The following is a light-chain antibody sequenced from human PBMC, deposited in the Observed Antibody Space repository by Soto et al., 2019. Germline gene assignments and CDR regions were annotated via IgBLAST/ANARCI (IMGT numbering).Light chain of an antibody. CDR2: AAS. V-gene: IGKV1-39*01. CDR1: QSISSY. CDR3: QPRYSGFT. J-gene: IGKJ3*01. Sequence: DIQMTQSPSSLSASVGDRVTITCRASQSISSYLNWYQQKPGKAPKLLIYAASSLPSGVPSRFSGSGSGTDFTLPISSLQPEAFATYFCQPRYSGFTFGPGTKVDIK.